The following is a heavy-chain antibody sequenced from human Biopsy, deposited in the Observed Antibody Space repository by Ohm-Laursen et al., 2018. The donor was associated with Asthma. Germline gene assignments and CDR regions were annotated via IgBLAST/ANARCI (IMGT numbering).Heavy chain of an antibody. CDR2: FYYGRST. D-gene: IGHD1-26*01. J-gene: IGHJ3*02. CDR3: ATRGPDRDGDGFPI. V-gene: IGHV4-39*02. CDR1: GDSISTSTYY. Sequence: PSETLSLTCTVSGDSISTSTYYWGWIRQPPGKSLEWIAYFYYGRSTYYKPSLKSRVTMSVDTSKNHFSLELTSLTAADSAIYFCATRGPDRDGDGFPIWGQGTMVTVSS.